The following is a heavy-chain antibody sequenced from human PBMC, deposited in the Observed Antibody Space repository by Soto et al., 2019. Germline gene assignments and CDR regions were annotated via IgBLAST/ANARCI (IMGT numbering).Heavy chain of an antibody. V-gene: IGHV4-31*03. CDR1: GGSISSGGYY. CDR3: ARRSREGHITFGGVTGSIFDY. D-gene: IGHD3-16*01. CDR2: IYYSGST. Sequence: SETLSLTCTVSGGSISSGGYYWSWIRQHPGKGLEWIGYIYYSGSTYYNPSLKSRVTISVDTSKNQFSLKLSSVTAADTAVYYCARRSREGHITFGGVTGSIFDYWGQGTLVTFSS. J-gene: IGHJ4*02.